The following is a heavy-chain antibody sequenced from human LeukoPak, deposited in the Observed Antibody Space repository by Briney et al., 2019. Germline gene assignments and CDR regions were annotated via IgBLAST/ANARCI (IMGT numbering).Heavy chain of an antibody. J-gene: IGHJ5*02. V-gene: IGHV1-8*01. D-gene: IGHD6-13*01. Sequence: ASVKVSCKASGFTFGRYEVNWVRQATGQGLEWLGWMDPNSDTSGYAQKFQGRVTMTRNTSINTAYMELSSLRSEDTAVYYCARGGGSRHKFDPWGQGTLVTVSS. CDR2: MDPNSDTS. CDR1: GFTFGRYE. CDR3: ARGGGSRHKFDP.